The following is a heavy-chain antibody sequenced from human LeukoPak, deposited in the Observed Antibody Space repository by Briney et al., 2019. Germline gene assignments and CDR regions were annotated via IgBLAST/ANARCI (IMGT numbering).Heavy chain of an antibody. CDR2: IGGGGTNT. CDR1: GFTFPDFA. V-gene: IGHV3-23*01. Sequence: PGGSLRLSCAASGFTFPDFAMNWVRQAPGKGLEWVSGIGGGGTNTDYADSVKGGFTISRDNSKNTLTLQMSSLRADDTAVYYCAKDARGYHRPIDHWGQGILVTVSS. D-gene: IGHD3-22*01. J-gene: IGHJ4*02. CDR3: AKDARGYHRPIDH.